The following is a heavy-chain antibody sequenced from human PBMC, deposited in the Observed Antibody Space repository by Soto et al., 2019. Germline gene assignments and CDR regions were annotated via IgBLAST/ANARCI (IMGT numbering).Heavy chain of an antibody. CDR2: IIPIFGTA. CDR1: GGTFSSYA. V-gene: IGHV1-69*13. J-gene: IGHJ6*02. CDR3: ARGQDSLICFGESDSRMDV. Sequence: SVKVSCKASGGTFSSYAISWVRQAPGQGLEWMGGIIPIFGTANYAQKFQGRATITADESTSTAYMELSSLRSEDTAVYYCARGQDSLICFGESDSRMDVWGQGATVTVSS. D-gene: IGHD3-10*01.